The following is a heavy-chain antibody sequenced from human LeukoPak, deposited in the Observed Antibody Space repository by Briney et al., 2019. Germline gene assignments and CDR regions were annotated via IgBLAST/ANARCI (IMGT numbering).Heavy chain of an antibody. CDR3: AREGRGWYFDL. D-gene: IGHD3-10*01. CDR1: GYTLTTYH. V-gene: IGHV1-46*04. CDR2: INPSGDRT. J-gene: IGHJ2*01. Sequence: ASVKVSCKASGYTLTTYHMHWVRQARGQGLEWMGVINPSGDRTSYAKELQGRVTVTRDTSTSTVYMELSRLRSDDTAVYYCAREGRGWYFDLWGRGTLVTVSS.